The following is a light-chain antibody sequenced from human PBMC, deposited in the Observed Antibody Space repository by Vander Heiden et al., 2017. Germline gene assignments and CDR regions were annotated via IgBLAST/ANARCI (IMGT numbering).Light chain of an antibody. CDR1: QSVSNSY. Sequence: EIVLTQSPGTLSLSPGERATLSCRASQSVSNSYLAWYQQKPGQAPRLLIYDASSRATGIPDRFSGSGSGTDFTITISRLEPEDFAVYYCQQYGSSPITFGQWTRLDIK. CDR2: DAS. V-gene: IGKV3-20*01. J-gene: IGKJ5*01. CDR3: QQYGSSPIT.